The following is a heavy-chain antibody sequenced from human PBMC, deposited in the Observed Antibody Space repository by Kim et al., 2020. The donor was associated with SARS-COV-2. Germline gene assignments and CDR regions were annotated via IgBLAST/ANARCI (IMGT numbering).Heavy chain of an antibody. D-gene: IGHD2-15*01. CDR2: TT. Sequence: TTEYAAPVRGRFTVSRDDSKNTLYLQMNSLKTEDTAVYFCTSALLGPGYWGQGTLVTVSS. CDR3: TSALLGPGY. J-gene: IGHJ4*02. V-gene: IGHV3-15*01.